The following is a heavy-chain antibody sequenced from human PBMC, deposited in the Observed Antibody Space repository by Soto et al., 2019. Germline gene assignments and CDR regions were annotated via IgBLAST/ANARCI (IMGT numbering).Heavy chain of an antibody. V-gene: IGHV4-30-2*01. CDR1: GGSISSGGYS. J-gene: IGHJ6*02. CDR2: MYHSGST. Sequence: SETLSLTRAVSGGSISSGGYSWGWIRQPPGKGLEWIGYMYHSGSTYYNPSLKSRVTISVDRSKNQFSLKLSSVTAADTAVYYCARAQYGDYGYGMDVWGQGTTVTVSS. CDR3: ARAQYGDYGYGMDV. D-gene: IGHD4-17*01.